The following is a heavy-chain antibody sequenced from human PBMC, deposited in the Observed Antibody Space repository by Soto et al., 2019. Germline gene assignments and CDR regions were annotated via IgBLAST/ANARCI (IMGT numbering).Heavy chain of an antibody. D-gene: IGHD3-10*01. J-gene: IGHJ4*02. V-gene: IGHV3-49*05. CDR1: GFTFGDYA. CDR3: TRSRYYFGSGSYYNSNYYFDY. CDR2: IRINAYGGTA. Sequence: EVQLVESGGDLVKPGRSLKLSCTTSGFTFGDYAMSWLRQAPGKGLEWVGLIRINAYGGTAEYAASVKGRFIISRDDSRSIAYLQMNSLETEDTAMYYCTRSRYYFGSGSYYNSNYYFDYWGQGTLVTVSS.